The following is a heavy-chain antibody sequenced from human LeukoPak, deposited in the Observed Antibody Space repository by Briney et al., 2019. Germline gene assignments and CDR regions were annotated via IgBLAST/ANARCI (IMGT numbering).Heavy chain of an antibody. J-gene: IGHJ5*02. D-gene: IGHD1-1*01. CDR2: IYYSGST. V-gene: IGHV4-31*03. Sequence: SETLSLTCTVSGGSISSGGYYWSWIRQHPGKGLEWIGYIYYSGSTYYNPSLQSRVTISIDTSKNQFSLKLSSVTAADTAVYYCARVGSDWDDVRYNWFDPWGQGTLVTVSS. CDR1: GGSISSGGYY. CDR3: ARVGSDWDDVRYNWFDP.